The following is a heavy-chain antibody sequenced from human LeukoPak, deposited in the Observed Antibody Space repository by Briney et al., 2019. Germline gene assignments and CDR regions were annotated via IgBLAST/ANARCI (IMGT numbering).Heavy chain of an antibody. D-gene: IGHD1-26*01. J-gene: IGHJ4*02. V-gene: IGHV3-21*01. CDR1: GFTFSSYS. Sequence: PGGSLRLSCAASGFTFSSYSMNWVRQAPGKGLEWVSSISSSSSSYIYYADSVKGRFTISRDNAKNSLYLQMNSLRAEDTAVYYCAREYYSGSYYFDYWGQGTLVTVSS. CDR3: AREYYSGSYYFDY. CDR2: ISSSSSSYI.